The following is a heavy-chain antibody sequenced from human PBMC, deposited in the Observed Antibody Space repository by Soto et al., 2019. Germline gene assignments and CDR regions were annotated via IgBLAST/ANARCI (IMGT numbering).Heavy chain of an antibody. CDR3: ENVGDYYDSSGYDY. CDR1: GFTFSSYA. V-gene: IGHV3-23*01. CDR2: ISGSGGST. D-gene: IGHD3-22*01. Sequence: GGSLRLSCAASGFTFSSYAMSWVRQAPGKGLEWVSAISGSGGSTYYADSVKGRFTISIDNAKNTLYLQMNRLRAEDTAVYYCENVGDYYDSSGYDYWGQGTLVTVGS. J-gene: IGHJ4*02.